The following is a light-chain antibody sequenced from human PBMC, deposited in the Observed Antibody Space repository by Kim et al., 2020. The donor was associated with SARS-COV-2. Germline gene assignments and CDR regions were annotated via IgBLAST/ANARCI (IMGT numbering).Light chain of an antibody. CDR1: SLRSYY. CDR3: NSRDSSGNPYV. CDR2: GKN. V-gene: IGLV3-19*01. Sequence: SELTPDPAVSVALGQTVRITCQGDSLRSYYASWYQQKPGQAPVLVIYGKNNRPSGIPDRFSGSSSGNTASLTITGAQAEDEADYYCNSRDSSGNPYVFGT. J-gene: IGLJ1*01.